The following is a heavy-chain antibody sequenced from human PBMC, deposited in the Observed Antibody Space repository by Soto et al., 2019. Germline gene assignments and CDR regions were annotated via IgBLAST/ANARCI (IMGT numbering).Heavy chain of an antibody. CDR3: TTHRVVAYDY. CDR2: ISYDGSNK. CDR1: GFTFSSYV. J-gene: IGHJ4*02. D-gene: IGHD3-22*01. Sequence: GGSLRLSCAASGFTFSSYVMHWVRQAPGKGLEWVAVISYDGSNKYYADSVKGRFTISRDNSKNTLYLQMNSLKTEDTAVYYCTTHRVVAYDYWGQGTLVTVSS. V-gene: IGHV3-30*03.